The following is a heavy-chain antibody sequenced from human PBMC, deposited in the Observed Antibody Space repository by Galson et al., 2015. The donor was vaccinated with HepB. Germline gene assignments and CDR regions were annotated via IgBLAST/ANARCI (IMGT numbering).Heavy chain of an antibody. D-gene: IGHD6-19*01. CDR2: IRYDGSNK. V-gene: IGHV3-30*02. CDR3: AKDGGTYSSGWYNPYYYYYGMDV. J-gene: IGHJ6*02. Sequence: SLRLSCAASGFTFSSYGMHWVRQAPGKGLEWVAFIRYDGSNKYYADSVKGRFTISRDNSKNTLYLQMNSLRAEDTAVYYCAKDGGTYSSGWYNPYYYYYGMDVWGQGTTVTVSS. CDR1: GFTFSSYG.